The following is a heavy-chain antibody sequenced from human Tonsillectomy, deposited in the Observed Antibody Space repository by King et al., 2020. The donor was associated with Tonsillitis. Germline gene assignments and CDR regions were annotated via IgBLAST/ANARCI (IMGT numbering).Heavy chain of an antibody. CDR2: ITSSSNYI. J-gene: IGHJ3*02. CDR1: GFTFSSYS. CDR3: ARVCLVRGVGAYDI. Sequence: VQLVESGGGLVKPGGSLRLSCAASGFTFSSYSLHWVRQAPGKGLEWVSSITSSSNYIYYADSMEGRCTISRDNAKNSLYLQMNSLRAEDTAMYYCARVCLVRGVGAYDIWGQGTMVTVSS. V-gene: IGHV3-21*01. D-gene: IGHD3-10*01.